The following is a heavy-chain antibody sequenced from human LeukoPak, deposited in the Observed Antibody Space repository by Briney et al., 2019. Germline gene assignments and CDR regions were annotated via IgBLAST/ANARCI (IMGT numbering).Heavy chain of an antibody. CDR1: GFTFSSYA. CDR2: ISGSGGST. V-gene: IGHV3-23*01. CDR3: APSRWLQSGGG. D-gene: IGHD5-24*01. J-gene: IGHJ3*01. Sequence: GGSLRLSCAASGFTFSSYAMSWVRQAPGKGLEWVSAISGSGGSTYYADSVKGRFTISRDNSKNTLYLQMNSLRAEDTAVYYCAPSRWLQSGGGWGQGTMVTVSS.